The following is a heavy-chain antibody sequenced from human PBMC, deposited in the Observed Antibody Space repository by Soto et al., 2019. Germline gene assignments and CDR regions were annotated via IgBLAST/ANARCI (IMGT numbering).Heavy chain of an antibody. D-gene: IGHD3-10*01. Sequence: ASVKVSCKASGYTFTSYAIDWVRQAPGQGLEWMGWISAYNGNTKYAQKLQGRVTMTTDTSTSTAYMELRSLRSDDTTVYYCARGVGSGSYYNQYNWFDPWGQGTLVTVSS. V-gene: IGHV1-18*01. J-gene: IGHJ5*02. CDR2: ISAYNGNT. CDR3: ARGVGSGSYYNQYNWFDP. CDR1: GYTFTSYA.